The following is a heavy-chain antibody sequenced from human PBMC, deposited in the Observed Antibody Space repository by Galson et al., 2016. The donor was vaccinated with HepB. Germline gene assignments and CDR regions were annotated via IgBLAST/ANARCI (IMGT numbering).Heavy chain of an antibody. D-gene: IGHD3-10*01. V-gene: IGHV3-23*01. CDR3: AKNGAATFSGSGSKYGMDV. CDR1: GSTFSIYA. J-gene: IGHJ6*02. Sequence: SLRLSCAASGSTFSIYAMNWVRQVPGKGLESVSLISGTSGRTYYADSVKGRFSISRDNSKNTVYLQMNSLRAEDTAVYYCAKNGAATFSGSGSKYGMDVWCQGTTVIVSS. CDR2: ISGTSGRT.